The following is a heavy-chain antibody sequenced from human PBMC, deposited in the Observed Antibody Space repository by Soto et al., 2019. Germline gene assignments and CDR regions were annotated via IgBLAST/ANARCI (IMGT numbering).Heavy chain of an antibody. CDR1: GYTFTSYG. J-gene: IGHJ4*02. V-gene: IGHV1-18*01. CDR2: ISAYNGNT. D-gene: IGHD2-15*01. CDR3: AREKLGYCSGGSCYHQSLFDY. Sequence: GASVKVSCKASGYTFTSYGISWVRQAPGQGLEWMGWISAYNGNTNYSQKFQGRVTITRDTSASTAYMELSSLRSEDTAVYYCAREKLGYCSGGSCYHQSLFDYWGQGTLVTVSS.